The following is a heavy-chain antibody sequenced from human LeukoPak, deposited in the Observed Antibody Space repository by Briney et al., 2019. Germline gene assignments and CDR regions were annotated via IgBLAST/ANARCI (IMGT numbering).Heavy chain of an antibody. V-gene: IGHV4-39*07. Sequence: PSETLSLTCTVSGGSIRSSYYYWGWIRQPPGKGLEWIGSIYDSGSTNYNPSLKSRVTISVDTSKNQFSLKLSSVTAADTAVYYCAGTTGKPHGMDVWGQGTTVTVSS. CDR2: IYDSGST. CDR1: GGSIRSSYYY. J-gene: IGHJ6*02. D-gene: IGHD1-14*01. CDR3: AGTTGKPHGMDV.